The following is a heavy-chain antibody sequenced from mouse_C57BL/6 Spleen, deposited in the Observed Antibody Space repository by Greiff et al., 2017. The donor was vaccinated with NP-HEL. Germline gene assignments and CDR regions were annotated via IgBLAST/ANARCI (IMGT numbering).Heavy chain of an antibody. J-gene: IGHJ1*03. CDR3: ARSEDGYNWYVDV. CDR2: INPSTGGT. V-gene: IGHV1-42*01. D-gene: IGHD2-3*01. Sequence: EVQLQQSGPELVKPGASVKISCKASGYSFTGYYMNWVKQSPEKSLEWIGEINPSTGGTTYNQKFKAKATLTVDKSSSTAYMQLKSLTSEDSAVYYCARSEDGYNWYVDVWGTGTTVTVSS. CDR1: GYSFTGYY.